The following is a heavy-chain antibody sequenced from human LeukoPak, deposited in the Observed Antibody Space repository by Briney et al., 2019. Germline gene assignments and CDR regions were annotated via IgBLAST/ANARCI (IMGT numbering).Heavy chain of an antibody. V-gene: IGHV3-23*01. J-gene: IGHJ4*02. CDR2: ISGSGGST. D-gene: IGHD2-15*01. CDR3: AKAPFHRYCSGGSCYSDY. Sequence: GGSLRISSAVSGSTFSSYAMSWVRQAPGKGLEWVSAISGSGGSTYYADSVKGRFTISRDNSKNTLYLQMNSLRAEDTAVYYCAKAPFHRYCSGGSCYSDYWGQGTLVTVSS. CDR1: GSTFSSYA.